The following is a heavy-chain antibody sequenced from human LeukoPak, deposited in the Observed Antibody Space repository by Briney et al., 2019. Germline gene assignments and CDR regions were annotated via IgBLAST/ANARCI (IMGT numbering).Heavy chain of an antibody. CDR3: ARASPGVDAFDI. D-gene: IGHD7-27*01. CDR1: GFTFSSYW. CDR2: ISSSGSTI. Sequence: PGGSLRLSCAASGFTFSSYWMSWVRQAPGKGLEWVSYISSSGSTIYYADSVKGRFTISRDNAKNSLYLQMNSLRAEDTAVYYCARASPGVDAFDIWGQGTMVTVSS. V-gene: IGHV3-48*04. J-gene: IGHJ3*02.